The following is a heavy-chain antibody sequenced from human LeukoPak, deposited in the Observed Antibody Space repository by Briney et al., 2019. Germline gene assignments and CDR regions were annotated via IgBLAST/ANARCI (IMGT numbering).Heavy chain of an antibody. V-gene: IGHV3-74*01. J-gene: IGHJ5*02. CDR2: INSDGSST. CDR1: GFTLSSFA. Sequence: PGGSLRLSCAASGFTLSSFAMSWVRQAPGKGLVWVSRINSDGSSTRHADSVKGRFTISGDNAKNTLYLQMNSLRVEDTAVYYCARDASNAFDPWGQGTLVTVSS. CDR3: ARDASNAFDP.